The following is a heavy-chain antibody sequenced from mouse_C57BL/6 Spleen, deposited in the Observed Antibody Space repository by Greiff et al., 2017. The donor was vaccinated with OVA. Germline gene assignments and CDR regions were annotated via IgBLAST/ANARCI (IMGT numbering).Heavy chain of an antibody. V-gene: IGHV5-17*01. CDR3: ARQLRSYAMDY. Sequence: EVQGVESGGGLVKPGGSLKLSCAASGFTFSDYGMHWVRQAPEKGLEWVAYISSGSSTIYYADTMKGRFTISRDNAKNTLFLQMTSLRSEDTAMYYCARQLRSYAMDYWGQGTSVTVSS. J-gene: IGHJ4*01. CDR1: GFTFSDYG. D-gene: IGHD3-2*02. CDR2: ISSGSSTI.